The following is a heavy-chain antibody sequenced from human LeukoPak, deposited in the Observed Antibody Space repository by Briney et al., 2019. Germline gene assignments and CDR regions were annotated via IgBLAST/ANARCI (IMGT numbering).Heavy chain of an antibody. V-gene: IGHV3-7*01. CDR2: IRPDANDG. J-gene: IGHJ4*02. Sequence: PGGSLRLSCAASGFTFRDYWMTWVRQAPGKGLEWVAIIRPDANDGSYVDSVKGRFTISRDNARNSLYLQLNSLRAEDTAVYFCARADSGSIDYWGQGALVTVSS. CDR3: ARADSGSIDY. CDR1: GFTFRDYW. D-gene: IGHD3-10*01.